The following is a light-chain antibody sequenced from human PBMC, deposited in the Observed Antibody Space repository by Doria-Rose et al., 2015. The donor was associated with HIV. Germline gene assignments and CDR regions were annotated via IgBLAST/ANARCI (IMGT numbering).Light chain of an antibody. J-gene: IGKJ4*01. CDR1: QTISTW. Sequence: TQSPSTLSASAGDRVTITCRASQTISTWLAWYQQKPGKAPKLLIYKASTLETGVPSRFSGSASGTEFTLTISSLQPDDFATYYCQQYNHYPALTFGGGTKVEIK. CDR3: QQYNHYPALT. CDR2: KAS. V-gene: IGKV1-5*03.